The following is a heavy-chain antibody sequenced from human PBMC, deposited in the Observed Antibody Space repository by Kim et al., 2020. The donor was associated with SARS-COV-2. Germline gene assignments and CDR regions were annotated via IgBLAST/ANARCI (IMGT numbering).Heavy chain of an antibody. J-gene: IGHJ2*01. D-gene: IGHD3-22*01. CDR3: ARSYYDSSGLDWYFDL. Sequence: GKGRFTISRDNSKNTLYLRMNSLRAEDTAVYYCARSYYDSSGLDWYFDLWGRCTLVTVSS. V-gene: IGHV3-30*07.